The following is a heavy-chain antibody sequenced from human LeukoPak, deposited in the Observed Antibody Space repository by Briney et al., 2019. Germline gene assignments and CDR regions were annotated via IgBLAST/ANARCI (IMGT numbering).Heavy chain of an antibody. J-gene: IGHJ4*02. Sequence: GGSLRLSCAASGFTFSSYWMHWVRQAPGKGLEWVAVISSDGSDRYYADSVKGRFTISRDNSKNTMYLQMNSLRDEDTAVYYCARDPRGGSFMYYFDSWGQGTLVTVSS. V-gene: IGHV3-30*03. CDR3: ARDPRGGSFMYYFDS. CDR1: GFTFSSYW. D-gene: IGHD2-15*01. CDR2: ISSDGSDR.